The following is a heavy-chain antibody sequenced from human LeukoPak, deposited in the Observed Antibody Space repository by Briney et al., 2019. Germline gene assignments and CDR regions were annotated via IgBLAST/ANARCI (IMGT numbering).Heavy chain of an antibody. CDR2: ISGSGGST. J-gene: IGHJ5*02. CDR1: GFTVSSNY. CDR3: AKGVLMVYAIKENWFDP. Sequence: GGSLRLSCAASGFTVSSNYMSWVRQAPGKGLEWVSAISGSGGSTYYADSVKGRFTISRDNSKNTLYLQMNSLRAEDTAVYYCAKGVLMVYAIKENWFDPWGQGTLVTVSS. V-gene: IGHV3-23*01. D-gene: IGHD2-8*01.